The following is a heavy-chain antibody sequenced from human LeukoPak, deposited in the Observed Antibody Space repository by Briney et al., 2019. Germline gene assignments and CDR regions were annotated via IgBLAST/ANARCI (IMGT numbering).Heavy chain of an antibody. V-gene: IGHV4-59*01. D-gene: IGHD4/OR15-4a*01. CDR3: ARGANDRDAFDI. Sequence: SETLSLTCTVSGGSISSYYWSWIRQPPGKGLEWIGYIYYSGSTNYNPSLKSRVTISVDTSKNQFSLKLSSVTAADTAVYYCARGANDRDAFDIWGQGTMVTVSS. CDR1: GGSISSYY. J-gene: IGHJ3*02. CDR2: IYYSGST.